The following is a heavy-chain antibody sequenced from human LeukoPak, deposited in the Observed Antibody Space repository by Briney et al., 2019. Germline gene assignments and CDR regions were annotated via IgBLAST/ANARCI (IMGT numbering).Heavy chain of an antibody. Sequence: AGGSLRLSCAASGFTFSSYAMSWVRQAPGKGLEWVSAISGSGGSTYYADSVKGRFTISRDNSKSTLYLQMNSLRAEDTAVYYCAKEIRWQNWFDPWGQGTLVTVSS. V-gene: IGHV3-23*01. CDR1: GFTFSSYA. CDR3: AKEIRWQNWFDP. D-gene: IGHD4-23*01. CDR2: ISGSGGST. J-gene: IGHJ5*02.